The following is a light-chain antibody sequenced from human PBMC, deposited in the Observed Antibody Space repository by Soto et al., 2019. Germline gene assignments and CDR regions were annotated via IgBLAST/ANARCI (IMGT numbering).Light chain of an antibody. V-gene: IGKV3-20*01. CDR3: QQYSSTPHA. Sequence: EIVLTQSPGTLSLSPGQRATLSCRTSQSISRSYLAWYQHKRGQAPRLLMFGTGSRATGIPDRFSGTGSGTDFTLIVLRLEPEDFAEYYRQQYSSTPHAFGQRT. CDR2: GTG. CDR1: QSISRSY. J-gene: IGKJ2*01.